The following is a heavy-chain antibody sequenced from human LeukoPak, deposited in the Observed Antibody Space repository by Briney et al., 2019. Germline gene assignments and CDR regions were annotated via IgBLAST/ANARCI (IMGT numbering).Heavy chain of an antibody. CDR1: GGSISSYY. V-gene: IGHV4-59*08. CDR2: IYYSGST. J-gene: IGHJ3*02. D-gene: IGHD3-10*01. CDR3: ASVYYYGFFAFDI. Sequence: PSETLSLTCTVSGGSISSYYWSWIRQPPGKGLEWIWYIYYSGSTNYNPSLKSRVTISVDTSKNQFSLKLSSVTAADTAVYYCASVYYYGFFAFDIWGQGTMVTVSS.